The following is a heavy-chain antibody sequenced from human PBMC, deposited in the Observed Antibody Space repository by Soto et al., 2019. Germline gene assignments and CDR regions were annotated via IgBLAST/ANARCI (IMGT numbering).Heavy chain of an antibody. Sequence: GGSLRLSCSASGFPFSFFGMQWVRQAPGKRLQYVAGITSDGGETYHAESVRGRFTISRDNPKKTLYLQMSSLRPEDTAVYYCVKGTAAGAGYFYDSWGKGVLVTVSS. CDR3: VKGTAAGAGYFYDS. J-gene: IGHJ4*02. V-gene: IGHV3-64D*06. CDR2: ITSDGGET. D-gene: IGHD6-13*01. CDR1: GFPFSFFG.